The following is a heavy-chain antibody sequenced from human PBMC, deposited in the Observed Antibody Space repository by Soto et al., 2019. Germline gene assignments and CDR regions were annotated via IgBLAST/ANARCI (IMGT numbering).Heavy chain of an antibody. V-gene: IGHV4-34*01. CDR2: INHLGSI. CDR1: GGSLSVYF. J-gene: IGHJ6*03. CDR3: ARGGRSHWADFYYMDV. Sequence: SETLSLTCVVSGGSLSVYFWCWLRQPPGLALEWIGEINHLGSINYNPSLKSPVTISVDTSKNQFSLPLNSVTAADTSTFNRARGGRSHWADFYYMDVWDRGTTVTVSS. D-gene: IGHD3-16*01.